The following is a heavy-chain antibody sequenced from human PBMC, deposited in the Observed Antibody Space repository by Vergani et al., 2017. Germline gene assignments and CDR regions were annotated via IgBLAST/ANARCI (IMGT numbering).Heavy chain of an antibody. D-gene: IGHD3-16*01. J-gene: IGHJ5*02. Sequence: QVQLQQWGAGLLKPSETLSLTCAVYGGSFSGYYWSWIRQPPGKGLEWIGEINHSGSTNYNPSLKSRVTISVDTSKNQFSLKLSSVTAADTAVYYCAREERGGGWFDPWGQGTLVTVSS. V-gene: IGHV4-34*01. CDR2: INHSGST. CDR3: AREERGGGWFDP. CDR1: GGSFSGYY.